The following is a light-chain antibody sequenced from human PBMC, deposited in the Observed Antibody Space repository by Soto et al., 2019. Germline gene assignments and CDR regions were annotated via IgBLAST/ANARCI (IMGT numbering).Light chain of an antibody. J-gene: IGKJ1*01. CDR3: QQYNNWPPWT. CDR2: DAS. CDR1: QSVRTS. V-gene: IGKV3-15*01. Sequence: EIVMTQSPATLPVSPGARAALSCRASQSVRTSLAWFQQKPGQAPRLLISDASTMATGVPARFSGSGSGTEFTLTISSVQSEDFAVYYYQQYNNWPPWTFGQGTKVEIK.